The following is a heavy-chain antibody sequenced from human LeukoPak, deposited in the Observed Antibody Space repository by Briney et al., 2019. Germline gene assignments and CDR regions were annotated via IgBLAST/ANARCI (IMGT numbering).Heavy chain of an antibody. CDR1: GFTVSSNY. D-gene: IGHD3-10*01. CDR2: IYSGGST. CDR3: ASKLLWFGELSDKAFDI. J-gene: IGHJ3*02. Sequence: GGSLRLSCAASGFTVSSNYMSWVRQAPGKGLEWVSVIYSGGSTYYADSVKGRFTISRDNSKNTLYLQMNSLRAEDTAVYYCASKLLWFGELSDKAFDIWGQGTMVTVSS. V-gene: IGHV3-53*01.